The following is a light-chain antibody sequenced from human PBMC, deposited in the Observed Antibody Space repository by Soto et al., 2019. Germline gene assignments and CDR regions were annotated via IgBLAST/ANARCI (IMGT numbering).Light chain of an antibody. CDR3: HQYYTNPQT. Sequence: VLTQSPRSLAVSLGERATVNCRSSQSVLDNSTNKSYLAWYQKKPGHPPKLLVHWASVREAGVPDRFSGGGSGTDFTLTISSLQAEDVAVYYCHQYYTNPQTFGQGTQLEIK. CDR1: QSVLDNSTNKSY. CDR2: WAS. V-gene: IGKV4-1*01. J-gene: IGKJ2*01.